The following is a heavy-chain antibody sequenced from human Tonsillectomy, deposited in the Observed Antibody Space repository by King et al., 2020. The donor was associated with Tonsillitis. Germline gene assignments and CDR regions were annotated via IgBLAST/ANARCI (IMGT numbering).Heavy chain of an antibody. J-gene: IGHJ4*02. V-gene: IGHV5-51*01. Sequence: QLVQSGTEVKKPGESLKISCKGSGYSFTSYWIGWVRQMPGKGLEWMGIIYPGDSDTRYSPSFQGQVTISADKSISTAYLQWSSLEASDTAMFYCARVKGGDYFGSGVYFDSWGQGTLVTVSS. CDR3: ARVKGGDYFGSGVYFDS. CDR1: GYSFTSYW. D-gene: IGHD3-10*01. CDR2: IYPGDSDT.